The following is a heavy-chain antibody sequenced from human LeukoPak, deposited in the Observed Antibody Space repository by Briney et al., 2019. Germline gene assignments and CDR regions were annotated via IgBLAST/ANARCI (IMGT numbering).Heavy chain of an antibody. CDR1: GGTFSSYA. J-gene: IGHJ4*02. CDR3: ARGLRKNQPPDY. D-gene: IGHD2-2*01. V-gene: IGHV1-69*05. Sequence: SVKVSCKASGGTFSSYAISWVRQAPGQGLEWMGGIIPIFGTANYAQKLQGRVTMTTDTSTSTAYMELRSLRSDDTAVYYCARGLRKNQPPDYWGQGTLVTVSS. CDR2: IIPIFGTA.